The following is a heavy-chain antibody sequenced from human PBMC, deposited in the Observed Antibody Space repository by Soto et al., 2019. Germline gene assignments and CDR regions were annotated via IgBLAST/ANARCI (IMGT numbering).Heavy chain of an antibody. CDR1: GFTFSSYA. D-gene: IGHD3-3*01. J-gene: IGHJ4*02. Sequence: GGSLRLSCAASGFTFSSYAMSWVRQAPGKGLEWVSAISGSGGSTYYADSVKGRFTISRDNSKNTLYLQMNSLRAEDTAVYYCAQSYYDFWSGYYPFDYWGQGTLVTVSS. CDR2: ISGSGGST. V-gene: IGHV3-23*01. CDR3: AQSYYDFWSGYYPFDY.